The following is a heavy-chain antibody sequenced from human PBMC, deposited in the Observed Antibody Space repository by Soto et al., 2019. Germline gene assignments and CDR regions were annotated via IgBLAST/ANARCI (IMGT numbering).Heavy chain of an antibody. V-gene: IGHV4-34*01. Sequence: SETLSLTCAVYGGSFSGYYWSWIRQPPGKGLEWIGEINHSGSTNYNPSLKSRVTISVDTSKNQFSLKLSSVTAADTAVYYCARGEYYDFWSGLSHYFDYWGQGTLVTVSS. CDR1: GGSFSGYY. CDR3: ARGEYYDFWSGLSHYFDY. CDR2: INHSGST. D-gene: IGHD3-3*01. J-gene: IGHJ4*02.